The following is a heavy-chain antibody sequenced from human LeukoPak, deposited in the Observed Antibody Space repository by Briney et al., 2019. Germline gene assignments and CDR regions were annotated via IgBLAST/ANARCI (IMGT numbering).Heavy chain of an antibody. D-gene: IGHD5-18*01. J-gene: IGHJ4*02. CDR3: ARDLVQLWSKDY. CDR2: ISSSGRNI. CDR1: GFTFSNYE. Sequence: GGSLRLSCAASGFTFSNYEFNWVRQAPGKGLEWVPYISSSGRNIYYADSVKGRFTISRDNAKNSLYLQMNSLRAEDTAVYYCARDLVQLWSKDYWGQGTLVTVSS. V-gene: IGHV3-48*03.